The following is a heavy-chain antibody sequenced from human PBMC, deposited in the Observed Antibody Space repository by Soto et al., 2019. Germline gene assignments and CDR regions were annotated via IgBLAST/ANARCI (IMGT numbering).Heavy chain of an antibody. CDR3: ASFYSSSWYQPGDDYYYGMDV. V-gene: IGHV5-10-1*01. J-gene: IGHJ6*02. CDR1: GYSCTSYW. CDR2: IDPSDSYT. Sequence: GEPMQLSCKGAGYSCTSYWISRVRQMPEKGLEWMGRIDPSDSYTNYSPSFQGHVTISADKSIRTAYLQWSSLKSSDTAMYYCASFYSSSWYQPGDDYYYGMDVWGQGTSVTVSS. D-gene: IGHD6-13*01.